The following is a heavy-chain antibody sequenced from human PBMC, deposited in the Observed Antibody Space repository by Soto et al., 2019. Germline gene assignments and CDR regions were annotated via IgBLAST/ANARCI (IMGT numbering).Heavy chain of an antibody. CDR1: GFTFSSYA. CDR2: ISGSGGST. J-gene: IGHJ6*03. D-gene: IGHD3-10*01. Sequence: GGSLRLSCAASGFTFSSYAMSWVRQAPGKGLEWVSAISGSGGSTYYADSVKGRFTISRDNSKNTLYLQMNSLRAEDTAVYYCAKEVRGVTITYYYYYMDVWGKGTTVTVSS. CDR3: AKEVRGVTITYYYYYMDV. V-gene: IGHV3-23*01.